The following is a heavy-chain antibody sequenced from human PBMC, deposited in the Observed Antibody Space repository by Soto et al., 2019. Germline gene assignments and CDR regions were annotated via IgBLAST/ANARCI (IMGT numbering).Heavy chain of an antibody. CDR3: ASASVGADWISDY. CDR1: GGAFSSYA. J-gene: IGHJ4*02. D-gene: IGHD1-26*01. V-gene: IGHV1-69*13. CDR2: IIPIFGTA. Sequence: SVKVSCKASGGAFSSYAISWVRHAPGQGLEWMGGIIPIFGTANYAQKFQGRVTITADESTSTAYMELSSLRSEDTAVYYWASASVGADWISDYWGQGTLVTVSS.